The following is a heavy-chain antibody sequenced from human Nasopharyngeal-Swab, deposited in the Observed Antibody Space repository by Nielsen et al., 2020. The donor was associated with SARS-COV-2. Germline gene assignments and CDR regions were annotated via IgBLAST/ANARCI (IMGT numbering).Heavy chain of an antibody. CDR2: IRYDGSNK. D-gene: IGHD1-26*01. Sequence: GESLKISCAASGFTFSSYGMHWVRQAPGKGLEWVAFIRYDGSNKYYADSVKGRFTISRDNSKNTLYLQMNSLRAEDTAVYYCAKIASGSYYYYYYMDVWGKGTTVTVSS. V-gene: IGHV3-30*02. J-gene: IGHJ6*03. CDR1: GFTFSSYG. CDR3: AKIASGSYYYYYYMDV.